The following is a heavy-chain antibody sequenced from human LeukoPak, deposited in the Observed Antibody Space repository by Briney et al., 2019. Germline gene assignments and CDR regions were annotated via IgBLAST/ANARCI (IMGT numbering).Heavy chain of an antibody. CDR2: ISAYNGNS. CDR3: AREQQLIRGDY. D-gene: IGHD6-13*01. V-gene: IGHV1-18*01. J-gene: IGHJ4*02. CDR1: GYTFNIYD. Sequence: GASVKVSCKASGYTFNIYDINWVRQAPGQGLEWMGWISAYNGNSHYTQKFQGRVTMTTDTSTSTAYMELRSLRSDDTAVYYCAREQQLIRGDYWGQGTLVTVSS.